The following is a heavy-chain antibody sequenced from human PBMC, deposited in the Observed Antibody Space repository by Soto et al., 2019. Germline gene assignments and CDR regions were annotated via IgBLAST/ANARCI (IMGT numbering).Heavy chain of an antibody. CDR1: GYTFTSYG. CDR3: ARSYYYGSGSYYFGGFDP. V-gene: IGHV1-18*04. D-gene: IGHD3-10*01. Sequence: ASVKVSCSASGYTFTSYGISWVRQAPGQGLEGMGWISAYNGNTNYAQELQGRVTMTTGRATSTAYMELRSLSSDDTAVYYCARSYYYGSGSYYFGGFDPWGQGTLVTVSS. J-gene: IGHJ5*02. CDR2: ISAYNGNT.